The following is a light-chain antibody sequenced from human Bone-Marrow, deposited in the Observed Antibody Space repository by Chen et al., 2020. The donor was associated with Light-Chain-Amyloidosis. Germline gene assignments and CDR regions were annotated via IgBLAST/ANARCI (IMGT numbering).Light chain of an antibody. J-gene: IGLJ2*01. Sequence: SYELTQPPSVSVSPGQTARITCSGDDLPTEYAYWYQQKPGQAPVLVIHRDTERPSRIHERFSCSSSGTTATLTISGVQAEDEADDHCQSADSSGTYEVIFGGGTKLTVL. CDR3: QSADSSGTYEVI. CDR1: DLPTEY. V-gene: IGLV3-25*03. CDR2: RDT.